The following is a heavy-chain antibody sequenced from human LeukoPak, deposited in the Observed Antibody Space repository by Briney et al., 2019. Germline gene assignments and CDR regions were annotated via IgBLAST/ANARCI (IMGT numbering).Heavy chain of an antibody. Sequence: SQTLSLTCTVSGGSISSGRNYWTWIRQPAGKGLEWIGRIYIFSGSTNYNPSLKSRVTISVDTSKNQFSLKLSSVTAADTAVYYCAGGGYCSSTSCYSKPLDYWGQGTLVTFYS. J-gene: IGHJ4*02. CDR1: GGSISSGRNY. CDR2: IYIFSGST. D-gene: IGHD2-2*01. CDR3: AGGGYCSSTSCYSKPLDY. V-gene: IGHV4-61*02.